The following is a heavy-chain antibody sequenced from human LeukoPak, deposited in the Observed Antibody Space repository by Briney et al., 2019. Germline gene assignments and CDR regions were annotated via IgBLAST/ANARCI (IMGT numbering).Heavy chain of an antibody. Sequence: SXAMXGVRQARGKGVEWVSSISGSGGSTYYADSVKGPFTISRDNSKNTLYLQMNSLRAEDTAVYYCAKDSSGYFDYWGQGTLVTVSS. CDR3: AKDSSGYFDY. CDR2: ISGSGGST. D-gene: IGHD6-19*01. V-gene: IGHV3-23*01. CDR1: SXA. J-gene: IGHJ4*02.